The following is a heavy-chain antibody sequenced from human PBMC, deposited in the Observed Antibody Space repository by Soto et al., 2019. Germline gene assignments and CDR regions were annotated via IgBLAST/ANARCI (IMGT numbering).Heavy chain of an antibody. J-gene: IGHJ6*02. Sequence: QVQLQQWGAGLLKPSETLSLTCAVYGGSFSGYYWSWIRQPPGKGLEWIGEINHSGSTNYNPSLKRRVTISVDTSKNQFSLKLSSVTAADTAVYYCARDRGYCSSTSCYSRNVWGQGTTVTVSS. CDR1: GGSFSGYY. D-gene: IGHD2-2*01. CDR3: ARDRGYCSSTSCYSRNV. CDR2: INHSGST. V-gene: IGHV4-34*01.